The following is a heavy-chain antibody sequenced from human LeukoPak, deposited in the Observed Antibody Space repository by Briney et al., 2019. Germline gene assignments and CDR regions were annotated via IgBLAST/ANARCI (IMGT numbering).Heavy chain of an antibody. CDR3: ARSYSSSWYWNWFDP. J-gene: IGHJ5*02. CDR2: IYPTGST. D-gene: IGHD6-13*01. CDR1: GYSISSGYY. Sequence: PSETLSLTCTVSGYSISSGYYWGWIRQPPGKGLEWSGNIYPTGSTYYNPSLQSRVTISVDTSKNQFSLKVSSVSAADTAVYYCARSYSSSWYWNWFDPWGQGTLVTVSS. V-gene: IGHV4-38-2*02.